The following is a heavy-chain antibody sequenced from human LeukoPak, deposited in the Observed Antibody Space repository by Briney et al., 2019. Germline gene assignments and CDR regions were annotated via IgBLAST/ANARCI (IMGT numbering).Heavy chain of an antibody. CDR1: GYTFTGYY. J-gene: IGHJ4*02. CDR2: INAGNGDT. D-gene: IGHD3-3*01. CDR3: ARGLWSAHRREYYFDS. V-gene: IGHV1-3*01. Sequence: ASVKVSCKASGYTFTGYYMHWVRQAPGQRLEWMGWINAGNGDTKFSQNYQARVTITRDASASTAYMELSSLTSEDTAVYFCARGLWSAHRREYYFDSWGQGTLVTVSS.